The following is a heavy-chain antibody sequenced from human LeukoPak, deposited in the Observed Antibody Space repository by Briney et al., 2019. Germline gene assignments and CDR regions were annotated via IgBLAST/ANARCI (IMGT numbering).Heavy chain of an antibody. CDR3: AHKARIGAQFDY. V-gene: IGHV2-5*02. Sequence: SGPTLVNPTQTLTLTCTFSGFSLSTSGVGVGWIRQPPGKALEWLALVYWDDDKRYSPSLKSRLTITKDTSKKQVVLTMINMDPVDTATYYCAHKARIGAQFDYWGQGTLVTVSS. J-gene: IGHJ4*02. CDR2: VYWDDDK. CDR1: GFSLSTSGVG. D-gene: IGHD6-25*01.